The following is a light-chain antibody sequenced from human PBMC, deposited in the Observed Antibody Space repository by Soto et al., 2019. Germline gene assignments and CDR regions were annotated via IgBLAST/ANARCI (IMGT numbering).Light chain of an antibody. V-gene: IGKV1-5*01. CDR3: QHDDSYPYT. J-gene: IGKJ2*01. CDR2: DAS. CDR1: QSVSNW. Sequence: DVQMTQSPSSLSASVGDTVTITCRASQSVSNWLAWYQQKPGKAPTLLIYDASRLETGVPSRFSGSGSGTEFTLSITGLQPGDFATYYCQHDDSYPYTFGQGTRLEI.